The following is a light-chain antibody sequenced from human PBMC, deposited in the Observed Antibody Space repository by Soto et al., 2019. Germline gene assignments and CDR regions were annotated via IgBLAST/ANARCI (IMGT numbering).Light chain of an antibody. CDR1: QTMTTF. CDR3: QQGYTNPYT. CDR2: LAS. J-gene: IGKJ3*01. V-gene: IGKV1-39*01. Sequence: DIQLTQFPPSLSASVGGRLSISCRASQTMTTFLNWYQQRPGKAPKLLIFLASRLQSGVPSRFSGRGSGTDFTLTITNVQPEDFATYHCQQGYTNPYTFGPGNTVDI.